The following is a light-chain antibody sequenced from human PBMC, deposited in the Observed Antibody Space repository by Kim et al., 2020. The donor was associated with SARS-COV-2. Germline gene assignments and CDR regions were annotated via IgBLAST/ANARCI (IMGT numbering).Light chain of an antibody. V-gene: IGKV3-15*01. CDR1: QSVSSN. Sequence: VSPGERATLSCRASQSVSSNLAWYQQKPGQIPRLLIYGASTRATGIPARFSGSGSGTEFTLTISSLQSEDFAVYYCQQYDRWPPAFGGGTKVDIK. CDR2: GAS. J-gene: IGKJ4*01. CDR3: QQYDRWPPA.